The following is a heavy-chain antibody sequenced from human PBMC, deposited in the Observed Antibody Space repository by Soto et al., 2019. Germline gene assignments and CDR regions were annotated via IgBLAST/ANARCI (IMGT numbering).Heavy chain of an antibody. V-gene: IGHV4-34*01. Sequence: PSETLSLTCAVYGGSFSGYYWSWIRQPPGKGLEWIGEINHSGSTNYNPSLKSRVTISVDTSKNQFSLKLSSVTAADTAVYYCARADTGHYDSSGYYDYWGQGTLVTV. CDR1: GGSFSGYY. D-gene: IGHD3-22*01. CDR3: ARADTGHYDSSGYYDY. CDR2: INHSGST. J-gene: IGHJ4*02.